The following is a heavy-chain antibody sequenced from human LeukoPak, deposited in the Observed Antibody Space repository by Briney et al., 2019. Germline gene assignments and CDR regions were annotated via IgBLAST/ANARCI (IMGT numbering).Heavy chain of an antibody. CDR1: GGSISGSSYY. D-gene: IGHD3-10*01. V-gene: IGHV4-39*07. Sequence: SETLSLTCTVSGGSISGSSYYWGWIRQPPGKGLEWIGSIYYSGSTYYNPSLKSRVTISVDTSKNQFSLKLSSVTAADTAVYYCARMGLLWFGELGPLDAFDIWGQGTMVTVSS. J-gene: IGHJ3*02. CDR3: ARMGLLWFGELGPLDAFDI. CDR2: IYYSGST.